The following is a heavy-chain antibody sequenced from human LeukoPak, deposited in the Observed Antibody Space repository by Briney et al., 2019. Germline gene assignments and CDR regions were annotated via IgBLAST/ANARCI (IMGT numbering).Heavy chain of an antibody. D-gene: IGHD4-17*01. CDR3: ARGTLNDYGDYSLFDY. J-gene: IGHJ4*02. Sequence: SETLSLTCTVSGDSISSSNYYWDWIRQPPGKGLEWIGSIYYSGTTDYNPSLKSRVTISVDTSKSQFSLRLTSVTAADTAVYYCARGTLNDYGDYSLFDYWGQGTLVTVSS. CDR1: GDSISSSNYY. V-gene: IGHV4-39*01. CDR2: IYYSGTT.